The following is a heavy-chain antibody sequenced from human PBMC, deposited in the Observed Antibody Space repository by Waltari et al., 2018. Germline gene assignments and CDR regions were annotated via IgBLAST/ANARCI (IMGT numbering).Heavy chain of an antibody. CDR2: INAGNGNT. V-gene: IGHV1-3*01. J-gene: IGHJ5*02. CDR1: GYTFTSYA. Sequence: QVQLVQSGAEVKKPGASVKVSCKASGYTFTSYAMHWVRQAPGQRLEWMGWINAGNGNTKYSQKFQGRVTITADESTSTAYMELSSLRSEDTAVYYCARRYSSSWYWFDPWGQGTLVTVSS. CDR3: ARRYSSSWYWFDP. D-gene: IGHD6-13*01.